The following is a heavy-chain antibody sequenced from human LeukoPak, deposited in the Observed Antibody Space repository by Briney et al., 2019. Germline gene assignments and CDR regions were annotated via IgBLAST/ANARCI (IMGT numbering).Heavy chain of an antibody. Sequence: GSSVKVSCKASGGTFSSYAINWVRQATGQGLEWMGWMNPNSGNTGYARKFQGRVTMTRNTSISTAYMELSSLRSEDTAVYYCARAITMIVVALGYWGQGTLVTVSS. CDR1: GGTFSSYA. D-gene: IGHD3-22*01. CDR3: ARAITMIVVALGY. J-gene: IGHJ4*02. CDR2: MNPNSGNT. V-gene: IGHV1-8*02.